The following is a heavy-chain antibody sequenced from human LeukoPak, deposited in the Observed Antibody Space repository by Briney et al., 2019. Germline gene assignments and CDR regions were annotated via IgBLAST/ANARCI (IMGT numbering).Heavy chain of an antibody. CDR3: ARVSGDTPTSYGDYSYYFDY. V-gene: IGHV1-18*01. Sequence: ASVKVSCKASGYTFSSYGVSWVRQAPGQGLEWMGWISAYNGNTNYAQKFQGRVTMTRDTSTSTVYMELSSLRSEDTAVYYCARVSGDTPTSYGDYSYYFDYWGQGTLVTVSS. D-gene: IGHD4-17*01. CDR1: GYTFSSYG. CDR2: ISAYNGNT. J-gene: IGHJ4*02.